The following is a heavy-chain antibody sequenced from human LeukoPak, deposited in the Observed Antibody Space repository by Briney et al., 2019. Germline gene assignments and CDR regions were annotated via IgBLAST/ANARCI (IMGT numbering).Heavy chain of an antibody. CDR2: ISYDGSNK. V-gene: IGHV3-30*18. Sequence: AGRSLRLSCAASGFTFSSYGMHWVRQAPGKGLEWVAVISYDGSNKYYADSVKGRFTISRDNSKNTLYLQMNSLRAEDTAVYYCVKDRGSSGYIDYWGQGTLVTVSS. CDR3: VKDRGSSGYIDY. CDR1: GFTFSSYG. D-gene: IGHD3-22*01. J-gene: IGHJ4*02.